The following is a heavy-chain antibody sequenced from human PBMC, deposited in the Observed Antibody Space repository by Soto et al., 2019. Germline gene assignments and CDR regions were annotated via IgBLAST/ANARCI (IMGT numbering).Heavy chain of an antibody. CDR1: CVTISWCC. J-gene: IGHJ4*02. CDR3: ARDMVGY. V-gene: IGHV1-18*04. Sequence: GASVKVCCKESCVTISWCCISWVRQAPGQGLEWMGWISAYNGNTNYAQKLQGRVTMTTDTSTSTAYMELRSLRSDDTAVYYCARDMVGYWGQGTLVTVSS. CDR2: ISAYNGNT. D-gene: IGHD3-10*01.